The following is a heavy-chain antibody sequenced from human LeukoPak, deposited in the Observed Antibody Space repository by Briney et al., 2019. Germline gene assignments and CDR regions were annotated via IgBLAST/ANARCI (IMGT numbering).Heavy chain of an antibody. J-gene: IGHJ4*02. CDR1: GGTFSSYA. CDR3: ARGERMYNWNYSGYFDY. D-gene: IGHD1-7*01. CDR2: IIPIFGTA. Sequence: SVKVSCKASGGTFSSYAISWVRQASGQGLEWMGGIIPIFGTANYAQKFQGRVTITTDESTSTAYMELSSLRSEDTAVYYCARGERMYNWNYSGYFDYWGQGTLVTVSS. V-gene: IGHV1-69*05.